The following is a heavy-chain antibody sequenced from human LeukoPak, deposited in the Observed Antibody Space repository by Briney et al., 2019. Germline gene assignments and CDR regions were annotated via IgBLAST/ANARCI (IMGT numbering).Heavy chain of an antibody. Sequence: GESLKISCKGSGYSFTNYWIAWVRQMPGKGLEWMGIIYPGDSDARYSPSFQGQVTVSADKSITTAYLQWSGLKASDTAMYYCARRGGGFEYWFDPWGQGTLVTVSS. CDR2: IYPGDSDA. CDR1: GYSFTNYW. CDR3: ARRGGGFEYWFDP. D-gene: IGHD1-26*01. J-gene: IGHJ5*02. V-gene: IGHV5-51*01.